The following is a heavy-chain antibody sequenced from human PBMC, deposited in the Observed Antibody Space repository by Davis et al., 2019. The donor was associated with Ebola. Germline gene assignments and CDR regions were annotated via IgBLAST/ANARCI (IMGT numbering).Heavy chain of an antibody. J-gene: IGHJ6*03. V-gene: IGHV1-69*13. Sequence: SVKVSCKASGGTFSSYAISWVRQAPGQGLEWIGGIIPIFGTANYAQKFQGRVTITADESTSTAYMELSSLRSEDTAVYYCARDRSQYYYYYMDVWGKGTTVTVSS. CDR2: IIPIFGTA. CDR3: ARDRSQYYYYYMDV. CDR1: GGTFSSYA.